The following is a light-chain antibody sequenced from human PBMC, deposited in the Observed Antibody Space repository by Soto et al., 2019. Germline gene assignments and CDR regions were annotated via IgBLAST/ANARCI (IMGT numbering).Light chain of an antibody. CDR3: QHYGSSQYT. CDR1: QSVSSSY. V-gene: IGKV3-20*01. J-gene: IGKJ2*01. CDR2: GAS. Sequence: EIVLTQSPGTLSLSPGERATFSCRASQSVSSSYLAWYQQKPGQAPRLLIYGASSRATGIPDRFSGSGSGTDFTLTISRVEPEDCAVYYCQHYGSSQYTFGEGTKLEIK.